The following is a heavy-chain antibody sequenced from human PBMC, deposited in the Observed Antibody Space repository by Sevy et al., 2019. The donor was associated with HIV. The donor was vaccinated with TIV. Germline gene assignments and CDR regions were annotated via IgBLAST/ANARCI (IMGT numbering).Heavy chain of an antibody. V-gene: IGHV3-23*01. D-gene: IGHD1-1*01. CDR1: GFTFSSYS. CDR3: GNGHFDTTLDY. CDR2: ISGSGGHT. Sequence: GESLKISCAASGFTFSSYSMIWVRQSPGKGLEWVSGISGSGGHTYYADSVKGRFTVSRDNLKNTLYLQMNSLRVDDTALYYCGNGHFDTTLDYWGHGTLVTVSS. J-gene: IGHJ4*01.